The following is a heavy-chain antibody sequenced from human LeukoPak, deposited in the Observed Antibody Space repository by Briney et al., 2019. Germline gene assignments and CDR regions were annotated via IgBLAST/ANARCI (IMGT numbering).Heavy chain of an antibody. CDR3: ARVLRYCSGGNCYSGGLGYMDV. CDR1: GFTFSDYN. CDR2: ISRSGSTK. J-gene: IGHJ6*03. Sequence: GGSLRLSCAASGFTFSDYNMRWIRQAPGKGLEWVSSISRSGSTKYYADSAKGRFTISRDNAKNSLFLQMNSLRAEDTAVYYCARVLRYCSGGNCYSGGLGYMDVWGKGITVTISS. V-gene: IGHV3-11*01. D-gene: IGHD2-15*01.